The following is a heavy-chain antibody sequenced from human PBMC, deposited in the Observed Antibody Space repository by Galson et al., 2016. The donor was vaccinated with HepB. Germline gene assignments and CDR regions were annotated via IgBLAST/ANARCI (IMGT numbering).Heavy chain of an antibody. CDR2: SK. Sequence: SLRLSCAASGFTFRTHAVHWVRQAPGKGLEWVGDSKYYPDSVKGRFTISRDNSKNTLYLQMNSLRPEDTAVYYCARRVDTSMAPFDYWGQGTLVTVSS. J-gene: IGHJ4*02. CDR1: GFTFRTHA. V-gene: IGHV3-30*04. D-gene: IGHD5-18*01. CDR3: ARRVDTSMAPFDY.